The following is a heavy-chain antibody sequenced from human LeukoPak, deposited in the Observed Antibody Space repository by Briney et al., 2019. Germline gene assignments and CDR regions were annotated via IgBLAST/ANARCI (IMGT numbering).Heavy chain of an antibody. J-gene: IGHJ4*02. V-gene: IGHV3-48*01. CDR3: ARWLYGDYDGY. CDR2: ISSSSSTI. Sequence: PGGSLRLSCAASGFTFSSYSMNWVRRAPGKGLEWVSYISSSSSTIYYADSVKGRFTISRDNAKNSLYLQMNSLRAEDTAVYYCARWLYGDYDGYWGQGTLVTVSS. CDR1: GFTFSSYS. D-gene: IGHD3-16*02.